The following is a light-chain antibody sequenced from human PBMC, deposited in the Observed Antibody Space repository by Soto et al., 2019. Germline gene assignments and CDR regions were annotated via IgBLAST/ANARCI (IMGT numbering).Light chain of an antibody. V-gene: IGKV1-5*01. J-gene: IGKJ1*01. CDR3: QHYNSYSEA. CDR2: DAS. CDR1: QSISSW. Sequence: DIQMTQSPSTLSSSLGDRVTITCLASQSISSWLAWYQQKPGKAPKLLIYDASSLESGVPSRFSGSGSGTEFTLTISSLQPDDFATYYCQHYNSYSEAFGQGTKVDI.